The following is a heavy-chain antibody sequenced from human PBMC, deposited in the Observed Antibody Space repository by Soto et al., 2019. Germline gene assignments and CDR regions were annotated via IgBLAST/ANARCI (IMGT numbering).Heavy chain of an antibody. Sequence: EVQLLESGGGLVQPGGSLRLSCAASGFSFSNYAMSWFRQAPGKGLEWVAAISGSGGTTYYADSVKGRFTISRDNSKNTLYLQMNSLRAEDTAVYYCAKESRWLAPSPFDYWGQGTLVTVSS. V-gene: IGHV3-23*01. D-gene: IGHD6-19*01. CDR1: GFSFSNYA. CDR3: AKESRWLAPSPFDY. CDR2: ISGSGGTT. J-gene: IGHJ4*02.